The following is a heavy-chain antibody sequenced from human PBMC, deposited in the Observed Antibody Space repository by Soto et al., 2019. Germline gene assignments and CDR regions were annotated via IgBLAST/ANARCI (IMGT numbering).Heavy chain of an antibody. Sequence: QVQLVESGGGVVQPGRSLRLSCAASGFTFSSYGMHWVRQAPGKGLEWVAVIWYDGSNKYYADSVKGRFTISRDNSKNTLYLQMNSLRAEDTAVYYCARDRGETAMVSISGGMDVWGQGTTVTVSS. CDR1: GFTFSSYG. CDR2: IWYDGSNK. D-gene: IGHD5-18*01. J-gene: IGHJ6*02. V-gene: IGHV3-33*01. CDR3: ARDRGETAMVSISGGMDV.